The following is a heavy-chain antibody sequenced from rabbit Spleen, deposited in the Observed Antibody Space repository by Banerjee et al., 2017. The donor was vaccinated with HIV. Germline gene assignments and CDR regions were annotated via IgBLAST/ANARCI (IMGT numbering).Heavy chain of an antibody. CDR3: ARDIYGHGGFSL. D-gene: IGHD6-1*01. CDR1: GVSFSGSSY. V-gene: IGHV1S45*01. CDR2: IELGSSGFT. J-gene: IGHJ3*01. Sequence: QEQLVESGGGLVKPGASLTLTCIASGVSFSGSSYMCWVRQAPGKGLEWIACIELGSSGFTYFASWAKGRFTISKTSSTTVTLHMTSLTAADTATYFCARDIYGHGGFSLWGQGTLVTVS.